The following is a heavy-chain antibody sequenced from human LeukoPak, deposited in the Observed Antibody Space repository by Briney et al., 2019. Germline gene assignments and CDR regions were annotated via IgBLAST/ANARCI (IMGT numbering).Heavy chain of an antibody. Sequence: GGPLRLSCAASGFTFSSFCKNWVRHTPGEGLEWVANIEGDWSEKNYMDSVKGRFTISRDNANKSLHLQMNSLRAGDTGVYYWAGGSGWLIDYLGQGTLVTVSS. CDR2: IEGDWSEK. J-gene: IGHJ4*02. D-gene: IGHD6-19*01. CDR1: GFTFSSFC. CDR3: AGGSGWLIDY. V-gene: IGHV3-7*03.